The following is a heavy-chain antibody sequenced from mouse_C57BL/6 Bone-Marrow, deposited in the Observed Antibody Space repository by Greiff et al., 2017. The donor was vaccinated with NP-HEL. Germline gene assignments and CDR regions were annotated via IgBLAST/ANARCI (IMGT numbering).Heavy chain of an antibody. Sequence: VQLQQPGAELVKPGASVKMSCKASGYTFTSYWITWVKQRPGQGLEWIGDIYPGSGSTNYNEKFKSKATLTVDTSSSTAYMQLSSLTSEDSAVYYCARGHYGTPYWDFDVWGTGTTVTVSS. CDR1: GYTFTSYW. CDR2: IYPGSGST. J-gene: IGHJ1*03. CDR3: ARGHYGTPYWDFDV. V-gene: IGHV1-55*01. D-gene: IGHD1-1*01.